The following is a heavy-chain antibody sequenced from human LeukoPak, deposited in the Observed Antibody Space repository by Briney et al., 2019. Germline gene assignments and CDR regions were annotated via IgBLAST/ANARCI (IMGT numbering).Heavy chain of an antibody. CDR1: GFTFSNAW. Sequence: GGSLRLSCSASGFTFSNAWMSWVRQAPGKGLEWVGRIKSKTDGGATDYAAPVKGRFTISRDDSKNTLYLQMKSLKIEGTAVYHCTTGHDYSNYWGQRTLVTVSS. CDR3: TTGHDYSNY. CDR2: IKSKTDGGAT. V-gene: IGHV3-15*01. D-gene: IGHD4-11*01. J-gene: IGHJ4*02.